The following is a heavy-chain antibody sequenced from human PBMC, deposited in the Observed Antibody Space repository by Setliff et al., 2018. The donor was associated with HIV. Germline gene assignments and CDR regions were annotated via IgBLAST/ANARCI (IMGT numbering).Heavy chain of an antibody. Sequence: PGESLKISCKASGYTLSSYWIGWVRQRPGKGLEWMGIINPGDSDNRYSPSFQGQVTISADKSINTAYLQWSSLKASDTAMYYCARHGYYDTSGAWYFDLWGPGTLVTVSS. D-gene: IGHD3-22*01. CDR3: ARHGYYDTSGAWYFDL. CDR1: GYTLSSYW. J-gene: IGHJ2*01. CDR2: INPGDSDN. V-gene: IGHV5-51*01.